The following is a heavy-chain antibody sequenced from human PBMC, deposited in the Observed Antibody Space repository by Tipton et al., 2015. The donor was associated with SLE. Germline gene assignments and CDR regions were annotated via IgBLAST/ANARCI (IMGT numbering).Heavy chain of an antibody. CDR3: AREGGSGTYYEIDWFFDL. CDR2: ISTSGTSI. Sequence: SLRLSCAASGFTFSDYYMSWIRQAPGKGLGWVSYISTSGTSINYADSVEGRFTISRDNAKNSLYLQMNSLTVEDTAVYYCAREGGSGTYYEIDWFFDLWGRGTLVTVSS. V-gene: IGHV3-11*04. CDR1: GFTFSDYY. J-gene: IGHJ2*01. D-gene: IGHD1-26*01.